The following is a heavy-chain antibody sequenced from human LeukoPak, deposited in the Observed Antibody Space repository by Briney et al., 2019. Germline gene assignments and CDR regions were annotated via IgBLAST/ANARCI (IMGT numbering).Heavy chain of an antibody. J-gene: IGHJ4*02. CDR3: ARRYYDILTGFDY. Sequence: PSETLSLTCTVSGGSISSSSYYWGWIRQPPGKGLEWIGSIYYSGSTCYNPSLKSRVTISVDTSKNQFSLKLSSVTAADTAVYYCARRYYDILTGFDYWGQGTLVTVSS. CDR2: IYYSGST. CDR1: GGSISSSSYY. D-gene: IGHD3-9*01. V-gene: IGHV4-39*07.